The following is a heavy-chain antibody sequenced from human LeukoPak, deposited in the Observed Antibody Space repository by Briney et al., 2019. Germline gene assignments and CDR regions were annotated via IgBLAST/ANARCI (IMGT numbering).Heavy chain of an antibody. CDR1: GGSISSSSYY. J-gene: IGHJ4*02. CDR3: ARGNYIITIFGVVIAYSDY. Sequence: PSETLSLTCTVSGGSISSSSYYWGWIRQPPGKGLEWIGEINHSGSTKYNPSLKSRVTISIDTSKYQFSLKLSSVTAADTAVYYCARGNYIITIFGVVIAYSDYWGQGTLVTVSS. D-gene: IGHD3-3*01. CDR2: INHSGST. V-gene: IGHV4-39*07.